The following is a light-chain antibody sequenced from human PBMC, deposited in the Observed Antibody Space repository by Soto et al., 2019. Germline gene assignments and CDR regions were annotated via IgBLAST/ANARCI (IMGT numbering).Light chain of an antibody. CDR2: GAS. J-gene: IGKJ1*01. CDR3: QQYDSSSWT. CDR1: QSLSNRY. Sequence: EIVLTQSPATLSLSPGERATLSCRASQSLSNRYVAWYQQRVGQAPRLLLYGASDRATGIPDRFSGSGSGTDFTLTISRLEPEDFAVYYCQQYDSSSWTFGQGTKVDSK. V-gene: IGKV3-20*01.